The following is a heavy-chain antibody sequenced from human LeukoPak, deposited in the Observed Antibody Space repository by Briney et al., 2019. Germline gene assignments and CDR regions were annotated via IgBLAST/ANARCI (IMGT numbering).Heavy chain of an antibody. D-gene: IGHD2-2*01. CDR1: GGSISSYY. V-gene: IGHV4-4*07. CDR3: ARGGHCSSTSCYSRDYYFDY. CDR2: IYTSGST. Sequence: PSETLSLTCTVSGGSISSYYWSWIRQPAGKGLEWIGRIYTSGSTNYNPSLKSRVTMSVDTSKNQFSLKLSSVTAADTAVYYCARGGHCSSTSCYSRDYYFDYWGQGTLVTVSS. J-gene: IGHJ4*02.